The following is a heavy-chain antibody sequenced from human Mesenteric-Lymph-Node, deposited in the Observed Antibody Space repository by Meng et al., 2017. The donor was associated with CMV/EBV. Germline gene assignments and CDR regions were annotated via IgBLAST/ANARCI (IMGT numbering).Heavy chain of an antibody. CDR3: ARGGGYCGSYSGYNDN. J-gene: IGHJ4*02. CDR1: GGTCGGCY. V-gene: IGHV4-34*13. CDR2: YSHGEST. D-gene: IGHD2-2*02. Sequence: YGGTCGGCYGGWVRPPPKEGLEWIRKYSHGESTNCNPSNRSRLTMSVDTSKNQFSIKLSSVTAADTAVYYCARGGGYCGSYSGYNDNWGQGSLVTVSS.